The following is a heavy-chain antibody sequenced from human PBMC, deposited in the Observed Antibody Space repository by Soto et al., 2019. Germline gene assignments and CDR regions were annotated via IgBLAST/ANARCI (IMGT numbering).Heavy chain of an antibody. CDR2: ISSSSSYT. D-gene: IGHD2-21*02. Sequence: QVQLVESGGGLVKPGGSLRLSCAASGFTFSDYYMSWIRQAPGKGLEWVSYISSSSSYTNYADSVKGRFTISRDNAKNSLYLQMNSLRAEDTAVYYCARVFGLGGNSVWFDPWGQGTPVTVSS. V-gene: IGHV3-11*05. CDR1: GFTFSDYY. CDR3: ARVFGLGGNSVWFDP. J-gene: IGHJ5*02.